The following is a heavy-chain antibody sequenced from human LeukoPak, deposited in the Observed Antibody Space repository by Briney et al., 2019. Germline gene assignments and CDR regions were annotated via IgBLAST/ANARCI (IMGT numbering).Heavy chain of an antibody. Sequence: PSETLSLPCAVYGGSFSGYYWSGIPQPPGKGLEWSGEINHSGSTNYNPSLKSRVTISLDTSNKQFSLKLSSVTAAETAVYCCARGGRKVDIVDRAQRDFDYWGQGTLVTVSS. D-gene: IGHD5-12*01. CDR2: INHSGST. V-gene: IGHV4-34*01. CDR1: GGSFSGYY. CDR3: ARGGRKVDIVDRAQRDFDY. J-gene: IGHJ4*02.